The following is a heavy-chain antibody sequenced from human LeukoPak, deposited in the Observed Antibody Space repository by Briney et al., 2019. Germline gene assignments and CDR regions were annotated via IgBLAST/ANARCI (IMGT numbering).Heavy chain of an antibody. CDR2: MNPNSGNT. CDR1: GYTFTSYD. V-gene: IGHV1-8*01. D-gene: IGHD3-16*02. CDR3: AGGGLRLGELSLNGAFDI. Sequence: ASVKVSCKASGYTFTSYDINWVRQATGQGLEWMGWMNPNSGNTGYAQKFQGRVTMTRNTSISTAYMELSSLRSEDTAVYYCAGGGLRLGELSLNGAFDIWGQGTMVTVSS. J-gene: IGHJ3*02.